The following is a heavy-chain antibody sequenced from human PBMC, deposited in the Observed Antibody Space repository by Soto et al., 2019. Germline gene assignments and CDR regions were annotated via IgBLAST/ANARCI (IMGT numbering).Heavy chain of an antibody. CDR1: GGSISSRGYY. Sequence: PSETLSLTCTVSGGSISSRGYYWGWIRQPPGKGLEWIGTIYYSGSTYYNPSLKSRVTISVDTSKNQFSLKLSSVTAADTAVYYCARTPPLGYFDYWGQGTLVTVSS. CDR3: ARTPPLGYFDY. V-gene: IGHV4-39*07. CDR2: IYYSGST. J-gene: IGHJ4*02.